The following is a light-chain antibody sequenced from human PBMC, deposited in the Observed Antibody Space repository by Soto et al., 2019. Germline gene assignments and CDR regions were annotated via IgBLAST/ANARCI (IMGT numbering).Light chain of an antibody. CDR1: QSVSSY. J-gene: IGKJ3*01. Sequence: EIVLTQSPATLSLSPGERATLSCRASQSVSSYLAWYQQKPGQAPRLLIYDASNRATGIPARFSGSGSGTDFTLTISSLEPEDFAVYYCQQRSNWPLFTFGPGTKGDSK. CDR3: QQRSNWPLFT. CDR2: DAS. V-gene: IGKV3-11*01.